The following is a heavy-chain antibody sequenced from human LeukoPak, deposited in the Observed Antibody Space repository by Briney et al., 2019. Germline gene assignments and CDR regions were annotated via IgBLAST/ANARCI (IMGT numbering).Heavy chain of an antibody. D-gene: IGHD3-22*01. J-gene: IGHJ6*02. CDR1: GFTFSSYS. CDR3: ARDYYDSSGYYRHGMDV. Sequence: GGSLRLSCAASGFTFSSYSMNWVRQAPGKGLEWVSYISSSSTIYYADSVKGRFTISRDNAKNSLYLQMNSLRDEDTAVYYCARDYYDSSGYYRHGMDVWGQGTTVTVSS. V-gene: IGHV3-48*02. CDR2: ISSSSTI.